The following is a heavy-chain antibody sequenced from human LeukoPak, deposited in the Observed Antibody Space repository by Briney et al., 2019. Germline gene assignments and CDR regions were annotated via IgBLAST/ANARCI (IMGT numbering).Heavy chain of an antibody. CDR1: GGTFSSYA. V-gene: IGHV1-69*05. CDR2: IIPIFGTA. D-gene: IGHD3-10*01. CDR3: ARDRGSGSYSQFDY. J-gene: IGHJ4*02. Sequence: ASVKVSCKASGGTFSSYAISWVRQAPGQGLEWMGRIIPIFGTANYAQKFQGRVTITTDESTSTAYMGLSSLRSEDTAVYYCARDRGSGSYSQFDYWGQGTLVTVSS.